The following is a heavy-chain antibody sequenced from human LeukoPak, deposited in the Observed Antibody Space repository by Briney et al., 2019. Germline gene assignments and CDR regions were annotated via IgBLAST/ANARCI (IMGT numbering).Heavy chain of an antibody. CDR1: GYSFTNNW. J-gene: IGHJ4*02. Sequence: GESLKISRKGSGYSFTNNWIAWVRQMPGKGLEWMGIIYPGDSDTKYGPSLQGQVTISADKSISVAYLQWSNLKASDTAMYYCARVAGVSVSGLNYFDYWGQGTLVTVSS. CDR2: IYPGDSDT. D-gene: IGHD3-10*01. V-gene: IGHV5-51*01. CDR3: ARVAGVSVSGLNYFDY.